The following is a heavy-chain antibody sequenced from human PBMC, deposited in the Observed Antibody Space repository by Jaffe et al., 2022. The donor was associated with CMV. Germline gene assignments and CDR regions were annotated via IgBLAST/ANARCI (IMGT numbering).Heavy chain of an antibody. Sequence: EVQLVESGGGLVQPGGSLRLSCSASGFTFSSYAMHWVRQAPGKGLEYVSAISSNGGSTYYADSVKGRFTISRDNSKNTLYLQMSSLRAEDTAVYYCVKEGPAYCGGDCYSEAFFDYWGQGTLVTVSS. CDR3: VKEGPAYCGGDCYSEAFFDY. J-gene: IGHJ4*02. CDR1: GFTFSSYA. V-gene: IGHV3-64D*06. CDR2: ISSNGGST. D-gene: IGHD2-21*02.